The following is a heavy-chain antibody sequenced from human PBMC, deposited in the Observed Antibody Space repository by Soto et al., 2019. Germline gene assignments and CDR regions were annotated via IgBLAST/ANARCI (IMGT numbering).Heavy chain of an antibody. CDR2: INAGNGNT. CDR3: ARTYYYDSSGYPPSFFDY. D-gene: IGHD3-22*01. CDR1: GYTFTSYA. Sequence: QVQLVQSGAEVKKPGASVKVSCKASGYTFTSYAMHWVRQAPGQRLEWMGRINAGNGNTKYSQKFQARVTITRDTSSSTAYMELSSLRSEDTAVYYCARTYYYDSSGYPPSFFDYWGQGTLVTVSS. V-gene: IGHV1-3*01. J-gene: IGHJ4*02.